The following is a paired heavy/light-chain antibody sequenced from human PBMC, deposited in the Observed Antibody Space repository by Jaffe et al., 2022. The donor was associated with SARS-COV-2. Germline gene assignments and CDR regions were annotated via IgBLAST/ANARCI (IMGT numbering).Light chain of an antibody. J-gene: IGKJ1*01. V-gene: IGKV1-5*03. CDR2: ETS. CDR3: QQYDRYST. CDR1: QNIDRW. Sequence: IQVTQSPSTLSASVGDRVTITCRASQNIDRWLAWYQQKPGKAPKLLIHETSNLESGVPSRFSGRRFGTEFTLTISSLQPDDFATYYCQQYDRYSTFGQGTKVEIK.
Heavy chain of an antibody. CDR3: AKPGPPRLEWAADEGVDYFDS. V-gene: IGHV3-23*04. CDR1: GFTFNNYP. J-gene: IGHJ4*02. CDR2: ISGLGGNT. Sequence: EVHLVESGGDLVQPGRSLRLSCAASGFTFNNYPMTWVRQAPGKGLEWVSSISGLGGNTYYADSVKGRFTVSRDNSKNTLFLQMNSLRAEDTARYYCAKPGPPRLEWAADEGVDYFDSWGQGTLVTVSS. D-gene: IGHD3-3*01.